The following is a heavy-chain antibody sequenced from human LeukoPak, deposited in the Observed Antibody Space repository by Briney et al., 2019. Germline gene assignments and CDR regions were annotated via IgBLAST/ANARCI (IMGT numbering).Heavy chain of an antibody. CDR1: GFTFSSYW. V-gene: IGHV3-7*03. Sequence: GGSLRLSSAASGFTFSSYWMSWVRQAPGKGLEWVANIKQDGSEKYYVDSVKGRFTISRDNAKNSLYLQMNSLRAEDTAVYYCAKDVYFDWLSYFDYWGQGTLVTVSS. J-gene: IGHJ4*02. CDR2: IKQDGSEK. CDR3: AKDVYFDWLSYFDY. D-gene: IGHD3-9*01.